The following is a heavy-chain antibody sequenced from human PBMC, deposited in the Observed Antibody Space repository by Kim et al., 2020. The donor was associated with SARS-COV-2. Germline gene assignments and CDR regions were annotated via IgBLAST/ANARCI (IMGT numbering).Heavy chain of an antibody. CDR3: ARGEEITMIVVVGGFDY. CDR1: GFTFSSYA. Sequence: GGSLRLSCAASGFTFSSYAMHWVRQAPGKGLEWVAVISYDGSNKYYADSVKGRFTISRDNSKNTLYLQMNSLRAEDTAVYYCARGEEITMIVVVGGFDYWGQGTLVTVSS. D-gene: IGHD3-22*01. V-gene: IGHV3-30*04. CDR2: ISYDGSNK. J-gene: IGHJ4*02.